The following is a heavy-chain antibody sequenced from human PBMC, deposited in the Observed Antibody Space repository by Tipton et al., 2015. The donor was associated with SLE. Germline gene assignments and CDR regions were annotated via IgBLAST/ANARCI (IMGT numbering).Heavy chain of an antibody. Sequence: SLRLSCAASGFPFSSYEMNWVRQAPGKGLEWVSYISSSGSTIYYADSVKGRFTISRDNAKNSLYLQMNSLRAEDTAVYYCARDGIVVVPAASDAFDIWGQGTMVTVSS. D-gene: IGHD2-2*01. CDR2: ISSSGSTI. V-gene: IGHV3-48*03. CDR3: ARDGIVVVPAASDAFDI. J-gene: IGHJ3*02. CDR1: GFPFSSYE.